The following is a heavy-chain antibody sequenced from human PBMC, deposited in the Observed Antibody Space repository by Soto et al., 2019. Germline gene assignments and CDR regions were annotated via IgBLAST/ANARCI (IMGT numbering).Heavy chain of an antibody. J-gene: IGHJ6*02. CDR1: GGTFSSYA. Sequence: QVQLVQSGAEVKKPGSSVKVSCKASGGTFSSYAISWVRQAPGQGLEWMGGIIPIFGTANYAQKFQGRVTITADESTSTAYMELSRLSSEDTDVYYCARSPSYSSTHGGMDVWGQGTTVTVSS. CDR2: IIPIFGTA. D-gene: IGHD6-13*01. CDR3: ARSPSYSSTHGGMDV. V-gene: IGHV1-69*01.